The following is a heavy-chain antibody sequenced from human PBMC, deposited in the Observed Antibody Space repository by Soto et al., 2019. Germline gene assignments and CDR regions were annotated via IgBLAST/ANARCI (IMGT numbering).Heavy chain of an antibody. CDR2: MNPNSGKT. J-gene: IGHJ6*02. CDR1: GYTFTSYD. D-gene: IGHD2-2*01. V-gene: IGHV1-8*01. Sequence: QVQLVQSGAEVKKPGASGKVSCKASGYTFTSYDINGMRQATGQGLEWMGWMNPNSGKTGYAQKFQGRVTMTRNTSISTAYMELSSLRSEDTAVYYCARVARYCISTSCYSYYYGLDVWGQGTTVTVSS. CDR3: ARVARYCISTSCYSYYYGLDV.